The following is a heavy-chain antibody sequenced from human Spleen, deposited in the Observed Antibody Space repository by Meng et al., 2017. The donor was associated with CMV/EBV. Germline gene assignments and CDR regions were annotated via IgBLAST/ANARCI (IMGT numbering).Heavy chain of an antibody. CDR1: GYTFTSYG. CDR3: ARGSAARLYSAYYYYYGMDV. V-gene: IGHV1-18*01. Sequence: ASVKVSCKASGYTFTSYGISWVRQAPGQGLEWMGWISAYNGNTNYAQKLQGRVTMTTDTSTSTAYMGLRSLRSDDTAVYYCARGSAARLYSAYYYYYGMDVWGQGTTVTVSS. CDR2: ISAYNGNT. D-gene: IGHD6-6*01. J-gene: IGHJ6*02.